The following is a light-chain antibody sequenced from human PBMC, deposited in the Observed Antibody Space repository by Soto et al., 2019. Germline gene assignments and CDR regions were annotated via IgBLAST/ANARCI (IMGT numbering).Light chain of an antibody. J-gene: IGKJ2*01. CDR3: QPYNNN. CDR1: HSITNW. CDR2: DVS. V-gene: IGKV1-5*01. Sequence: DIHITHSPSTLTGSFVDRVTITCRASHSITNWLAWYQQKPGKAPKVLIYDVSTLGSGVPSRFSGSGSGTEFTLTISSLQPDDFATYYCQPYNNNFGQGTKVDIK.